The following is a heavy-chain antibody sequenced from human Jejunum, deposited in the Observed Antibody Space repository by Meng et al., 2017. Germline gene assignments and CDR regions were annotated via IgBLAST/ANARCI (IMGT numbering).Heavy chain of an antibody. V-gene: IGHV4-34*01. J-gene: IGHJ4*02. CDR2: INHSGST. CDR3: AREGGYSYGPMQ. Sequence: QVPLQPWGAALLQPSEPLSLTCAVYGGSLNAYIWGWIRQAPGKGLEWIGEINHSGSTTYGPSLKSRVTISADSSKNQFSLSLRSVTAADTAVYYCAREGGYSYGPMQWGQGTLVTVSS. CDR1: GGSLNAYI. D-gene: IGHD5-18*01.